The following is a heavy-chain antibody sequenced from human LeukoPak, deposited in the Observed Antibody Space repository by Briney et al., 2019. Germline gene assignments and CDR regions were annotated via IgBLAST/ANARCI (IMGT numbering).Heavy chain of an antibody. CDR3: ARDDAAAGRSSLYYYYGMDV. CDR2: INPSGGST. CDR1: GYTFTSYY. D-gene: IGHD6-13*01. J-gene: IGHJ6*02. V-gene: IGHV1-46*01. Sequence: ASVKVSCKASGYTFTSYYMHWVRQAPGQGLEWMGIINPSGGSTSYAQKFQGRVTMTRYTSTSTVYMELSSLRSEDTAVYYCARDDAAAGRSSLYYYYGMDVWGQGTTVTVSS.